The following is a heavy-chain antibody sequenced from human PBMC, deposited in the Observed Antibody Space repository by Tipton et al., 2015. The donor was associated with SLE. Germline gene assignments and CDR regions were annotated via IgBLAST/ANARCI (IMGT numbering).Heavy chain of an antibody. Sequence: TLSLTCTVSGGSVNSDSYHWNWIRQHPGKGLEWLGYIYYSGSTYYNPSLKSRVTISVDTSKNQFSLKLSSVTAADTAVYYCAREIDRDSSGYSYGMDVWGQGTTGTVSS. D-gene: IGHD3-22*01. V-gene: IGHV4-31*03. CDR2: IYYSGST. J-gene: IGHJ6*02. CDR1: GGSVNSDSYH. CDR3: AREIDRDSSGYSYGMDV.